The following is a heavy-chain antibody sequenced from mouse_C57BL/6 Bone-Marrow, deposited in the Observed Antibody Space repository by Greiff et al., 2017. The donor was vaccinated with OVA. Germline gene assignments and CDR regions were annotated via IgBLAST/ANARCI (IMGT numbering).Heavy chain of an antibody. CDR3: ARSSIYYYGSSLDY. J-gene: IGHJ2*01. CDR2: IDPSDSET. CDR1: GYTFTSYW. D-gene: IGHD1-1*01. Sequence: VQLQQPGAELVRPGSSVKLSCKASGYTFTSYWMHWVKQRPIQGLEWIGNIDPSDSETHYNQKFKDKATLTVDKSSSTAYMQLSSLTSEDSAVYYCARSSIYYYGSSLDYWGQGTTLTVSS. V-gene: IGHV1-52*01.